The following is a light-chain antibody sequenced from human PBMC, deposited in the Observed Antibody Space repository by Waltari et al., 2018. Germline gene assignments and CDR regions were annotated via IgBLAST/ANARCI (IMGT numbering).Light chain of an antibody. CDR2: DAS. J-gene: IGKJ4*01. CDR3: QQRSSWFT. CDR1: QSVDTY. Sequence: EIVLTQSPGTLSLSPGESATLSCRASQSVDTYLAWYQKKPSQAPRLLIYDASTRATGIPARFSGSGSVTDFTLTISSLEPEDFAVYYCQQRSSWFTFGGGTKVEV. V-gene: IGKV3-11*01.